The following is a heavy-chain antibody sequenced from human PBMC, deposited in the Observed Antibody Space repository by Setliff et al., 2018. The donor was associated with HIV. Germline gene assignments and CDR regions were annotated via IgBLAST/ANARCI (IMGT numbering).Heavy chain of an antibody. CDR1: GGSISSYY. Sequence: SETLSLTCSVSGGSISSYYWTWIRQPPGKGLEWIGYIYNSASTSYNPSLKSRVTISVDTSKNQFSLKLSSVTAADTAVYYCARHSPSDYWGQGTLVTVSS. J-gene: IGHJ4*02. CDR3: ARHSPSDY. V-gene: IGHV4-59*08. CDR2: IYNSAST.